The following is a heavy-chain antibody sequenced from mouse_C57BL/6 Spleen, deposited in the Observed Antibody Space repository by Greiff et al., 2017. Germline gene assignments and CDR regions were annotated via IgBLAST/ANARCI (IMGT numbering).Heavy chain of an antibody. CDR2: IVPSDSYT. Sequence: QVQLQQPGAELVRPGTSVKLSCKASGYTFTSYWMHWVKQRPGQGLEWIGVIVPSDSYTNYNQKFKGKATLTVDTASSTAYMQLSSLTAEDAAVYYCARLTKDYWGQGTSVTVSS. CDR3: ARLTKDY. V-gene: IGHV1-59*01. CDR1: GYTFTSYW. J-gene: IGHJ4*01.